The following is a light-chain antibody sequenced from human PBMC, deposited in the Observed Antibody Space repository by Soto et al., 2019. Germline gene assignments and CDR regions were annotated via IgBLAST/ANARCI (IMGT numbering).Light chain of an antibody. CDR3: QSYDSSLSGSV. CDR2: GNS. Sequence: QSVLTQPPSVSGAPGQRVTISCTGTSSYIGAGYDVHWYQQLPGTAPKLLIYGNSNRPSGVPDRFSGSKSGTSVSLAITGLQAADEADYYCQSYDSSLSGSVFGGGTKLTVL. CDR1: SSYIGAGYD. V-gene: IGLV1-40*01. J-gene: IGLJ3*02.